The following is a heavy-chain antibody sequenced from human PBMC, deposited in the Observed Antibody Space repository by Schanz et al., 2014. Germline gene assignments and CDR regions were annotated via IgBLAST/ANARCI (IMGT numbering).Heavy chain of an antibody. V-gene: IGHV1-69*02. CDR1: GGTFSSFG. CDR3: AMYRLESGAQCHSVDVFDI. CDR2: IIPSLGLA. D-gene: IGHD2-15*01. Sequence: VQLEQSGAEVKKPGSSVKVSCKASGGTFSSFGINWVRQAPGQGLEWMGRIIPSLGLAKYEQKFQDKVTITAVTSTRTASMELSGLKSNGPAVYYCAMYRLESGAQCHSVDVFDIWGKGTLVIVSS. J-gene: IGHJ4*02.